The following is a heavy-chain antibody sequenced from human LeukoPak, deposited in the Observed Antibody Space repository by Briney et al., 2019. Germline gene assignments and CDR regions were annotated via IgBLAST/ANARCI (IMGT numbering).Heavy chain of an antibody. CDR3: ASPYCSGGTCYAHDAFDI. D-gene: IGHD2-15*01. J-gene: IGHJ3*02. CDR2: ISVYNGNT. V-gene: IGHV1-18*01. CDR1: GYTFTSYG. Sequence: ASVKVSCKASGYTFTSYGISWVRQAPGQVLEWMGWISVYNGNTNYAQKLQGRATMTTDTTTSTAYMELRSLRSDDTAVYYCASPYCSGGTCYAHDAFDIWGQGTMVTVSS.